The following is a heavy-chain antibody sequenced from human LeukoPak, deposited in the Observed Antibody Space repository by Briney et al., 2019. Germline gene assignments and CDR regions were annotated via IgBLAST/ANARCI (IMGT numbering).Heavy chain of an antibody. CDR2: ISRSGSYI. Sequence: GESLRLSCVASGFTFSFYSMNWVRQAPGKGLEWVSSISRSGSYIHYADSVRGRFTISRDNAKNSLYLQMNSLRAEDTAVYYCARDGDTAMVTDYWGQGTLVTVSS. CDR3: ARDGDTAMVTDY. V-gene: IGHV3-21*01. CDR1: GFTFSFYS. J-gene: IGHJ4*02. D-gene: IGHD5-18*01.